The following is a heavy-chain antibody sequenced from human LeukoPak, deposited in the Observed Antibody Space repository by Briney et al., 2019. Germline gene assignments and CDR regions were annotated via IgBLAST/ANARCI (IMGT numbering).Heavy chain of an antibody. D-gene: IGHD6-19*01. J-gene: IGHJ4*02. V-gene: IGHV3-23*01. CDR3: AKLSGAVAGTLDY. Sequence: AGGSLRLSCAASGFTFSSSAMSWVRQAPGKGLEWVSAISGRGGSTSYADSVKGRFTISRDNSKNTLYLQMNSLRAEDTAIYYCAKLSGAVAGTLDYWGQGTLVTVSS. CDR1: GFTFSSSA. CDR2: ISGRGGST.